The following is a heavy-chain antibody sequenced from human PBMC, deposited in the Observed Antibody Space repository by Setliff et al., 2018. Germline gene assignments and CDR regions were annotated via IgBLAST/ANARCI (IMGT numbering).Heavy chain of an antibody. Sequence: ASVKVSCKASGYTFTGYYMHWVRQMPGKGLEWMGWISAYNGNTNYAQRFQGRVTMTTDTSTSTAYMELRSLRSDETAVYYCASDGQGNYNFWSGYLAGDDAFDIWGQGTIVTVSS. D-gene: IGHD3-3*01. CDR1: GYTFTGYY. CDR2: ISAYNGNT. V-gene: IGHV1-18*04. CDR3: ASDGQGNYNFWSGYLAGDDAFDI. J-gene: IGHJ3*02.